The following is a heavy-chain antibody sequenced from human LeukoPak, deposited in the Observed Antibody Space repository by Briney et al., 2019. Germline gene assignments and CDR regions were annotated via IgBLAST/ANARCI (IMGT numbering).Heavy chain of an antibody. CDR3: ARGPKMYYDYVWGSYRWVDYYYYMDV. CDR2: IYYSGST. D-gene: IGHD3-16*02. J-gene: IGHJ6*03. V-gene: IGHV4-39*07. Sequence: SETLSLTCTVSGGSISSSSYYWGWIRQPPGKGLEWIGSIYYSGSTYYNPSLKSRVTISVDTSKNQFSLKLSSVTAADTAVYYCARGPKMYYDYVWGSYRWVDYYYYMDVWGKGTTVTVSS. CDR1: GGSISSSSYY.